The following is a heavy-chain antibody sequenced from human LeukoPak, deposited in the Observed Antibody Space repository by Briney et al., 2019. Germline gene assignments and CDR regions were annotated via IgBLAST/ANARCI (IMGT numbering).Heavy chain of an antibody. CDR3: ARVVRYCSSTSCYYRWSGMDV. V-gene: IGHV3-7*03. D-gene: IGHD2-2*01. Sequence: GGSLRLSCAAPGFTFSSYWMSWVRQAPGKGLEWVANIKQDGSEKYYVDSVKGRFTISRDNAKNSLYLQMNSLRAEDTAVYYCARVVRYCSSTSCYYRWSGMDVWGKGTTVTASS. J-gene: IGHJ6*04. CDR1: GFTFSSYW. CDR2: IKQDGSEK.